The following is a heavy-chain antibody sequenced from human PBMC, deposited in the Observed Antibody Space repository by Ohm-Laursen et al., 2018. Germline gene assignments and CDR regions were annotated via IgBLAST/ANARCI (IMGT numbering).Heavy chain of an antibody. J-gene: IGHJ3*02. Sequence: SSLRLSCAASGFTFDDYAMHWVRQAPGKGLEWVSGISWNSGSIGYADSVKGRFTISRDNAKNSLYLQMNSLRAEDTALYYCAKDLQWLVLHAFDIWGQGTMVTVSS. D-gene: IGHD6-19*01. CDR3: AKDLQWLVLHAFDI. CDR1: GFTFDDYA. V-gene: IGHV3-9*01. CDR2: ISWNSGSI.